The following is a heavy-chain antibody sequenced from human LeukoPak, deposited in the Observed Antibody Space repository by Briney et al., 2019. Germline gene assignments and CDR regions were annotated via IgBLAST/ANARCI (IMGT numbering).Heavy chain of an antibody. CDR1: GYTFTSHG. CDR3: ARASRWQLAAKFDY. V-gene: IGHV1-18*01. Sequence: ASVKVSCKASGYTFTSHGVSWVRQAPGEGLEWMGWISAYNGNTNYAQNLQGRVTMTTDTSTSTAYMELRSLRSDDTAVYYCARASRWQLAAKFDYWGQGTLVTVSS. D-gene: IGHD6-6*01. CDR2: ISAYNGNT. J-gene: IGHJ4*02.